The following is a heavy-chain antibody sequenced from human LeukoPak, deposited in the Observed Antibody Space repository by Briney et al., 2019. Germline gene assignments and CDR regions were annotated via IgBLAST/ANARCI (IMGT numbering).Heavy chain of an antibody. D-gene: IGHD3-22*01. CDR3: AKCPHYYYDRVAFDP. V-gene: IGHV3-23*01. Sequence: GGSLRLSCAASGFTFSSYAMSWVRQAPGKGLEWVSAISGSGGSTYYADSVKGRFTITRDNSKNTLYLQMNSLRAEDTAVYYCAKCPHYYYDRVAFDPWGQGTLVTVSS. CDR1: GFTFSSYA. CDR2: ISGSGGST. J-gene: IGHJ5*02.